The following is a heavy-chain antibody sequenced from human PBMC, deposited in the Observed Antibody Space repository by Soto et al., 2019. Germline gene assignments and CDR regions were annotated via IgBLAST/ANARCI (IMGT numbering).Heavy chain of an antibody. D-gene: IGHD3-22*01. Sequence: EVQLVESGGGLVQPGGSLRLSCAASGFTFSDHYMDWVRQAPGKGLEWVGRTRNKANSYTTEYAASVKGRFTISRDDSKNSLYLQMNSLKTEATAVYYCARVDDSSGYYLDYWGQGTLVTVSS. V-gene: IGHV3-72*01. J-gene: IGHJ4*02. CDR2: TRNKANSYTT. CDR1: GFTFSDHY. CDR3: ARVDDSSGYYLDY.